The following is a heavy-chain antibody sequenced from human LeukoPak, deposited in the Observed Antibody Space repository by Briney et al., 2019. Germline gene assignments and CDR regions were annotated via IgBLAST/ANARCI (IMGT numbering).Heavy chain of an antibody. CDR2: INPNSGGT. Sequence: ASVKVSCKASGYTFTGYYMHWVRQAPGQGLEWMGWINPNSGGTNYAQKFQGRVTMTRDTSISTAYMELSRLRSDDTAVYYCARGGYDFWSGYYSDFDYWGQGTLVTVSS. V-gene: IGHV1-2*02. J-gene: IGHJ4*02. D-gene: IGHD3-3*01. CDR1: GYTFTGYY. CDR3: ARGGYDFWSGYYSDFDY.